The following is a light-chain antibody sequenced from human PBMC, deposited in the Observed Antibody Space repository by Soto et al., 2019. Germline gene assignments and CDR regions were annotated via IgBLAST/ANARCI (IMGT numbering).Light chain of an antibody. CDR3: QQYNDWPRT. Sequence: EIVMTQSPATLSVSPGERATLSCRASQSVTSNLAWYQQKPGQAPRLLMYGASTRATGFPARFSGSGSGREFTLTITSLQSEDFAVYFCQQYNDWPRTFGQGTNVEIK. CDR2: GAS. J-gene: IGKJ1*01. CDR1: QSVTSN. V-gene: IGKV3-15*01.